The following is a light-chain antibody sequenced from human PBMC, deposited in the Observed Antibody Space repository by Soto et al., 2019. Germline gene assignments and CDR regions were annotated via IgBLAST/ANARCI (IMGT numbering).Light chain of an antibody. CDR3: CSYAGSNTLYV. V-gene: IGLV2-23*02. Sequence: QSERTHPASVSRSPGQSITISYTGASLDVGTYNLVSWYQQHPGKAPKLMICEVSKRPSGVSNRFSGSKSGNTASLTISGLQAEDEADYYCCSYAGSNTLYVFGTGTKSPS. CDR2: EVS. J-gene: IGLJ1*01. CDR1: SLDVGTYNL.